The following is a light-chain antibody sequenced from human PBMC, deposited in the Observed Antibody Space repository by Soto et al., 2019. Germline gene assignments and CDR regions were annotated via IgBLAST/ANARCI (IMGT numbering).Light chain of an antibody. J-gene: IGKJ1*01. V-gene: IGKV3-15*01. CDR2: GAS. Sequence: EVVITQSPATLSVSPGERATLSCRASQSVTSNLAWYQQQPGQAPRLLIYGASTRATGIPDRFSGSGSGTEFTLTISNLQSEDFAVYYCQQYNNWPRTFGQGTKVEIK. CDR1: QSVTSN. CDR3: QQYNNWPRT.